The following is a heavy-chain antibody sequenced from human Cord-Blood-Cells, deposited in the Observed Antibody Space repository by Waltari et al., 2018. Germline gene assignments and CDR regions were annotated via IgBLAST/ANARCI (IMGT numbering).Heavy chain of an antibody. Sequence: EVQLVESGGGLVQPGGSLRLSCAASGFTFSSYAMSWARQAPGKGLEWVSAIRGRVGSKDYADSVKCRFTNSRDNSKNTLYLQMNSLRADDTAVYYCAKDTDIVVVVAAIPVGGMDVWGQGTTVTVSS. CDR3: AKDTDIVVVVAAIPVGGMDV. D-gene: IGHD2-15*01. CDR1: GFTFSSYA. CDR2: IRGRVGSK. V-gene: IGHV3-23*04. J-gene: IGHJ6*02.